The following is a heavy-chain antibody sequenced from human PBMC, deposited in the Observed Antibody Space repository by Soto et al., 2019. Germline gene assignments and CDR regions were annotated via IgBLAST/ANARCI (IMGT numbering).Heavy chain of an antibody. CDR1: GGSISSYY. CDR2: IYYSGST. J-gene: IGHJ4*02. CDR3: ARESPSRSFDY. V-gene: IGHV4-59*01. Sequence: SETLSLTCTVSGGSISSYYWSWIRQPPGKGLEWIGYIYYSGSTNYNPSLKSRVTISVDTSKNQFSLKLSSVTAADTAVYYCARESPSRSFDYWGQGTLVTVSS.